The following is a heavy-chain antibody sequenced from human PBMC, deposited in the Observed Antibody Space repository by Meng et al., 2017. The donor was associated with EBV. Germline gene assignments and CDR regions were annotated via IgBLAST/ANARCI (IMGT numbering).Heavy chain of an antibody. Sequence: QVQLQQWGAGLFKPSETLSLTFAVYGGSFNGYYWSWIRQPPGKGLEWIGEINHSGSTNYNPSLKSRVTISVDTSKNQFSLKLSSVTAADTAVYYCAGLRGDVYCSGGSCYPDWFDPWGQGTRVTVSS. CDR2: INHSGST. V-gene: IGHV4-34*01. CDR1: GGSFNGYY. J-gene: IGHJ5*02. D-gene: IGHD2-15*01. CDR3: AGLRGDVYCSGGSCYPDWFDP.